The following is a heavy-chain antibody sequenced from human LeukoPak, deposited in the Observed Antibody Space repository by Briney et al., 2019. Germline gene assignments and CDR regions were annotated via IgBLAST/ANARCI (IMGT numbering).Heavy chain of an antibody. Sequence: KTGGSLRLSCAASGFTFSSYSMNWVRQAPGKGLEWVSSISSSSSYIYYADSVKGRFTISRDNAKNSLYLQMNSLRAEDTAVYYCARSYDFWSGCDYYYMDVWGKGTTVTVSS. D-gene: IGHD3-3*01. CDR1: GFTFSSYS. CDR2: ISSSSSYI. CDR3: ARSYDFWSGCDYYYMDV. J-gene: IGHJ6*03. V-gene: IGHV3-21*01.